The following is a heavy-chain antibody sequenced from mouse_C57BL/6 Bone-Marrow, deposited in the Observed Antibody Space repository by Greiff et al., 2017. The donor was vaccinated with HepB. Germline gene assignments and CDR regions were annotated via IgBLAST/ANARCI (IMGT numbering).Heavy chain of an antibody. CDR2: IYPGSGST. CDR3: ARYKGYDGPGGFAY. J-gene: IGHJ3*01. Sequence: VQLQQPGAELVKPGASVKMSCKASGYTFTSYWITWVKQRPGQGLEWIGDIYPGSGSTNYNEKFKSKATLTVDTSSSTAYMQLSSLTSEDSAVYYCARYKGYDGPGGFAYWGQGTLVTVSA. D-gene: IGHD2-3*01. CDR1: GYTFTSYW. V-gene: IGHV1-55*01.